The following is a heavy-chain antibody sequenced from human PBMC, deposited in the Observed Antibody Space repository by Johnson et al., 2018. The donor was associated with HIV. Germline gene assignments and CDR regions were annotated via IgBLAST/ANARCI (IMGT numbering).Heavy chain of an antibody. Sequence: VESGGGLVQPGGSLRLSCAASGLTISDNYMSWVRQAPGKGLEWVGRIKSKTDGGTTDYAAPVKGRFTISRDDSKNTLYLQMNSLKTEDTAVYYCTTEAYSSSSAAFDIWGQGTMATVSS. CDR2: IKSKTDGGTT. CDR3: TTEAYSSSSAAFDI. V-gene: IGHV3-15*01. CDR1: GLTISDNY. J-gene: IGHJ3*02. D-gene: IGHD6-6*01.